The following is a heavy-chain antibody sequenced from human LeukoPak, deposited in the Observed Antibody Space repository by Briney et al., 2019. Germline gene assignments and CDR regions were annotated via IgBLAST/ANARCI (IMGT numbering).Heavy chain of an antibody. CDR3: AADPSRGNQLDY. D-gene: IGHD2-2*01. Sequence: ASVKVSCKASGFTFTSSAVQWVRQARGQRLEWIGWIVVGSGNTNYAQKLQERVTITRDMSTSTAYMELSSLRSEDTAVYYCAADPSRGNQLDYWGQGTLVTVSS. CDR2: IVVGSGNT. CDR1: GFTFTSSA. V-gene: IGHV1-58*01. J-gene: IGHJ4*02.